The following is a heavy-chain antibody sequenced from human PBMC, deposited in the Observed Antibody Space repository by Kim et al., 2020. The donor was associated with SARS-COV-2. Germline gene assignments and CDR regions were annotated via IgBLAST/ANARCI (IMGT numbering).Heavy chain of an antibody. CDR2: TGGPT. CDR3: ASALGH. V-gene: IGHV4-4*07. J-gene: IGHJ4*02. D-gene: IGHD3-16*02. Sequence: TGGPTKNNPSLQSRVTMSVDMSKNQFSLKLSSVTAADTAVYYCASALGHWGQGTLVTVSS.